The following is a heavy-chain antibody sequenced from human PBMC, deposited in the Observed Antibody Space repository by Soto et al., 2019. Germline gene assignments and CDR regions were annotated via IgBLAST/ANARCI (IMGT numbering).Heavy chain of an antibody. CDR2: IYYSGST. V-gene: IGHV4-59*12. J-gene: IGHJ6*02. D-gene: IGHD3-3*01. CDR3: ARESPVFTDV. Sequence: PSETLSLTCTVSGDSMSSYYWSWIRQPPGKGLEWIGYIYYSGSTNYNPSLKSRVTISVDTSKNQFSLKLSSVTAADTAVYYCARESPVFTDVWGQGTTVTVSS. CDR1: GDSMSSYY.